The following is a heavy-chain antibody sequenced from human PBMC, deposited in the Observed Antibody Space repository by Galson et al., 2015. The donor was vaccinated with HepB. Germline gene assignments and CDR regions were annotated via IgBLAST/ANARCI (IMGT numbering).Heavy chain of an antibody. Sequence: SVKVSCKASGYTFTGYYMHWVRQAPGQGLEWMGWINPNSGGTNYAQKFQGRVTMTRDTSISTAYMELSRLRSDDTAVYYCARDRTRTIRYFDWDAFDIWGQGTMVTVSS. CDR1: GYTFTGYY. V-gene: IGHV1-2*02. CDR3: ARDRTRTIRYFDWDAFDI. CDR2: INPNSGGT. J-gene: IGHJ3*02. D-gene: IGHD3-9*01.